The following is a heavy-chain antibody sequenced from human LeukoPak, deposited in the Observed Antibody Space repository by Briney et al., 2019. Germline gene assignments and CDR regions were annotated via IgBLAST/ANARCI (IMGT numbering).Heavy chain of an antibody. CDR2: IYYSGST. CDR1: GGSISSSNW. D-gene: IGHD3-3*01. Sequence: SETLSLTCAVSGGSISSSNWWSWIRQPPGKGLEWIGSIYYSGSTYYNPSLKSRVTISVDTSKNQFSLKLSSVTAADTAVYYCARRHYDFWSGYQYYFDYWGQGTLVTVSS. V-gene: IGHV4-39*01. CDR3: ARRHYDFWSGYQYYFDY. J-gene: IGHJ4*02.